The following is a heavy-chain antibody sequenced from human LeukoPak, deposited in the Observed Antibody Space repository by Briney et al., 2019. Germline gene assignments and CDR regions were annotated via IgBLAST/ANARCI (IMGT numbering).Heavy chain of an antibody. J-gene: IGHJ4*02. V-gene: IGHV3-23*01. Sequence: GGSLRLSCAASGFTFSNYAMSWVRQAPEKGLECVSISGSGDSTYYADSVKGRFTISRDNSKNTLYLQMSSLRADDTAVYYCAKTERDRYYFDSWGQATLVTVSS. CDR1: GFTFSNYA. CDR2: ISGSGDST. CDR3: AKTERDRYYFDS.